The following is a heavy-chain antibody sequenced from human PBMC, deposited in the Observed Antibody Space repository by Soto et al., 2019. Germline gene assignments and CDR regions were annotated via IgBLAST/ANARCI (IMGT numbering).Heavy chain of an antibody. CDR1: GYTFTSYG. Sequence: QVQLVQSGAEVKKPGASVKVSCKASGYTFTSYGISWVRQAPGQGLEWMGWISAYNGNTNYAQKLQGRVTITTDTSTSTAYMELRSLRSDDTAVYYCARAVGFLEWLSWVGDDYYYGMDVWGQGTTVTVSS. V-gene: IGHV1-18*01. CDR2: ISAYNGNT. D-gene: IGHD3-3*01. J-gene: IGHJ6*02. CDR3: ARAVGFLEWLSWVGDDYYYGMDV.